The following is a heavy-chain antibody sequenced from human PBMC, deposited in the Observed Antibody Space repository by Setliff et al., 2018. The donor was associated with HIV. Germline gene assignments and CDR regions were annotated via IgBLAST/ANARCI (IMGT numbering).Heavy chain of an antibody. CDR3: VRVAGFSSSWFGY. CDR2: INVDGGIS. V-gene: IGHV3-74*03. J-gene: IGHJ4*02. CDR1: GFTFTDYW. Sequence: PGGSLRLSCAASGFTFTDYWMHWVRQVPGQGLVWVSRINVDGGISEHADAVKGRLTISRDNARNTLYLEMNSLRVEDTAVYYCVRVAGFSSSWFGYWGQGTLVTVSS. D-gene: IGHD6-13*01.